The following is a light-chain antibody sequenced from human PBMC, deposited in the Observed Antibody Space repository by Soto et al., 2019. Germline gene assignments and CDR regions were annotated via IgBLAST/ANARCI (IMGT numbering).Light chain of an antibody. V-gene: IGKV1-5*01. CDR3: QQYNSYSRT. CDR2: AAS. CDR1: QSISTW. Sequence: DIRMTQSPSTLSASVGDRVTITCRASQSISTWLAWYQQKPGKAPKLLIHAASSLESGVPSRFSGSGSGTEFTLTINSLQPDDSATYYCQQYNSYSRTFGQGTKVEIK. J-gene: IGKJ1*01.